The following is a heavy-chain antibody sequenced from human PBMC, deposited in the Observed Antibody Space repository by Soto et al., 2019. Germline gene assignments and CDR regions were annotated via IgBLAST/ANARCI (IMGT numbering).Heavy chain of an antibody. J-gene: IGHJ5*02. CDR1: GFTFSSYA. Sequence: VGSLRLSCAASGFTFSSYAMHWVRQAPGKGLEWVAVISYDGSNKYYADSVKGRFTISRDNSKNTLYLQMNSLRAEDTAVYYCARDPYYYDSSGYSSWGQGTLVTVSS. V-gene: IGHV3-30-3*01. CDR2: ISYDGSNK. D-gene: IGHD3-22*01. CDR3: ARDPYYYDSSGYSS.